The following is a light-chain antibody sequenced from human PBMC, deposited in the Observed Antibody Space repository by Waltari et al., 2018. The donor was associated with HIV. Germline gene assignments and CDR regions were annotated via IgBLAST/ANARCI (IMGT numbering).Light chain of an antibody. CDR1: QSVSRN. Sequence: EIVMTQSPSLLSLSPGERATLSCRASQSVSRNLAWYQQRPGQAPRLLIYGASVRATDIPARFSGSGSGTEFTLTISSLQSEDFAFYSCQQYNHWPLVFGQGTRVEV. J-gene: IGKJ1*01. V-gene: IGKV3-15*01. CDR2: GAS. CDR3: QQYNHWPLV.